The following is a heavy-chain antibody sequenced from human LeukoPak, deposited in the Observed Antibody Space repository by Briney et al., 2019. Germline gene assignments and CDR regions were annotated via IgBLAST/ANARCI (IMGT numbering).Heavy chain of an antibody. CDR3: ARSFQGGLEHITIFGVVTALFDY. CDR1: GYTFTRYG. D-gene: IGHD3-3*01. J-gene: IGHJ4*02. CDR2: ISANNGNT. V-gene: IGHV1-18*01. Sequence: ASVKVSCKASGYTFTRYGISWVRQAPGQGLEWMGWISANNGNTKYAQKFQGRVTMTTDTSTSTAYMELRSLRSDDTAVYYCARSFQGGLEHITIFGVVTALFDYWGQGTLVTVSS.